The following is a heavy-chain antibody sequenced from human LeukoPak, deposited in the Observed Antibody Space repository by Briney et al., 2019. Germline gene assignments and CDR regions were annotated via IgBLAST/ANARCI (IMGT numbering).Heavy chain of an antibody. CDR3: VRGPTLTTDY. V-gene: IGHV4-59*01. CDR1: GGSISSYS. J-gene: IGHJ4*02. D-gene: IGHD4-17*01. CDR2: IYDSGST. Sequence: KPSETLSLTCTVSGGSISSYSWNWIRQPPGKGLEWIGYIYDSGSTNYNPSLKSRVTMSLDTSKNQFSLKLSSVTAADTAVYYCVRGPTLTTDYWGQGTLVTVSS.